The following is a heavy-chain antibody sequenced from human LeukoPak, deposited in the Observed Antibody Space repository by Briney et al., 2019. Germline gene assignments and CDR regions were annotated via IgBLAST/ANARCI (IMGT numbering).Heavy chain of an antibody. CDR1: GFTFTNYA. J-gene: IGHJ5*02. CDR3: AKGAEIDL. Sequence: GGSLSLSCAPSGFTFTNYAMNWVRQAPGKGLEWVSAVTGPGDTTYYADSVKGRFFMSREDSKTTVYLQMNSLRAEDTAIYYCAKGAEIDLWGQGTLVTVSS. CDR2: VTGPGDTT. D-gene: IGHD3-16*01. V-gene: IGHV3-23*01.